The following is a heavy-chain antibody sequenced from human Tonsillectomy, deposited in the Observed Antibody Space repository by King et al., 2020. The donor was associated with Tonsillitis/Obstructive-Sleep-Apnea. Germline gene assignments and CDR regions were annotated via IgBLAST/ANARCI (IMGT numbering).Heavy chain of an antibody. D-gene: IGHD4-11*01. V-gene: IGHV5-51*01. CDR2: IYPGDSDT. Sequence: VKLVESGAEVKKPGESLKISCTGSGYSFTSYWIGWVRQLPGNGLEWMGIIYPGDSDTRYSPSFQGQVTISADKSISTAYLQWSSLKASDTAMYYCAGRWSVTPDYYYYYMDVWGKGTTVTVSS. CDR1: GYSFTSYW. J-gene: IGHJ6*03. CDR3: AGRWSVTPDYYYYYMDV.